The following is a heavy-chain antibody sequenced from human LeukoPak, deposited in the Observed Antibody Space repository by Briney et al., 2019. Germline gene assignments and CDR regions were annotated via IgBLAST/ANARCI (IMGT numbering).Heavy chain of an antibody. Sequence: PGGSLILSCATSGFTFTGHTMTWIRQAPGKGLEWVSIIGGRDDRTYYADYVEGRFAISRDTSKNILYLQMNSLRAEDTAVYYCAKDPNPLYDLWSGYKWGQGTLVTVSS. D-gene: IGHD3-3*01. CDR1: GFTFTGHT. CDR2: IGGRDDRT. V-gene: IGHV3-23*01. CDR3: AKDPNPLYDLWSGYK. J-gene: IGHJ4*02.